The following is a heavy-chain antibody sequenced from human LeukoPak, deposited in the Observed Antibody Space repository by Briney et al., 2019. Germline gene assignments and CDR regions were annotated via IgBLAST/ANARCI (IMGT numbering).Heavy chain of an antibody. CDR2: ISAYNGNT. V-gene: IGHV1-18*01. CDR1: GYTFTNYG. J-gene: IGHJ4*02. Sequence: GASVKVSCKASGYTFTNYGISWVRQAPGQGLDWMGWISAYNGNTNYAQRLQGRVTMTTDTSTNTAYMELRSLGSDDTAVYYCARSYYYDSSGYYPPDYWGQGTLVTVSS. CDR3: ARSYYYDSSGYYPPDY. D-gene: IGHD3-22*01.